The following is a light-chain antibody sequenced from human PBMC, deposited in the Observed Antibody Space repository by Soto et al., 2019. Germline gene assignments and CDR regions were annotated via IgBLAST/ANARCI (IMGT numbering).Light chain of an antibody. CDR1: QSISIW. CDR3: QQYNSYWT. J-gene: IGKJ1*01. CDR2: KAS. Sequence: DIQMTQSPSTLSASVGDRVTITCRASQSISIWLAWYQQKPGKAPKLLSDKASSLESGVPSRFSGSGSGTEFTLTISSLQPDDFAIYYCQQYNSYWTFGQGTKVEIK. V-gene: IGKV1-5*03.